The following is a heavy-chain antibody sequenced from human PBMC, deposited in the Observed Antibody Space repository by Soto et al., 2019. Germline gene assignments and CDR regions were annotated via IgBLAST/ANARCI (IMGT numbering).Heavy chain of an antibody. CDR1: GDSVSSNSAA. CDR3: ARDRQEPTFYYYYYGMDV. J-gene: IGHJ6*02. V-gene: IGHV6-1*01. D-gene: IGHD1-1*01. Sequence: SQTLSLTCVISGDSVSSNSAAWNWIRQSPSRGLEWLGRTYYRSKWYNDYAVSVKSRITINPDTSKNQFSLQLNSVTPEDTAVYYCARDRQEPTFYYYYYGMDVWGQGTTVTVSS. CDR2: TYYRSKWYN.